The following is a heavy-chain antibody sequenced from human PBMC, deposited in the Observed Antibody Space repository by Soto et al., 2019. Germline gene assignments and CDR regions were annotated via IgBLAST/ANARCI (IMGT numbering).Heavy chain of an antibody. D-gene: IGHD3-10*01. Sequence: ASVKVSCKVSGYTLTELSMHWVRQAPGKGLEWMGGFDPEDGETIYAQKFQGRVTMTEDTSTDTAYMELSSLRSEDTAVYYCATVDYYGSETTYMDVWGKGTTVTVSS. CDR2: FDPEDGET. J-gene: IGHJ6*03. CDR3: ATVDYYGSETTYMDV. V-gene: IGHV1-24*01. CDR1: GYTLTELS.